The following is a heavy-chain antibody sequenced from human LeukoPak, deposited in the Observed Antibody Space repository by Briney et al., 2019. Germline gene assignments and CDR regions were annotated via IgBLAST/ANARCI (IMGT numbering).Heavy chain of an antibody. J-gene: IGHJ4*02. CDR2: INPNSGGT. Sequence: GASVKVSCKASGYTFTGYYMHWVRQAPGQGLEWMGWINPNSGGTNYAQKFQGRVTMTRDTSISTAYMELSRLRSDDTAVYYCARDYYYDSSGPAVNWGQGTLVTVSS. CDR1: GYTFTGYY. CDR3: ARDYYYDSSGPAVN. D-gene: IGHD3-22*01. V-gene: IGHV1-2*02.